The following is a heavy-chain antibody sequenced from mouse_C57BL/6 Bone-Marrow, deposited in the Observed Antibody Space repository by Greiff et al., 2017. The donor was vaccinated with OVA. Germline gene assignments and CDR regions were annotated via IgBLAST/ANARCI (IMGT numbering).Heavy chain of an antibody. J-gene: IGHJ4*01. V-gene: IGHV3-6*01. CDR2: ISYDGSN. Sequence: EVQLQESGPGLVKPSQSLSLTCSVTGYSITSGYYWNWIRQFPGNKLEWMGYISYDGSNNYNPSLKNRISITRDISKNQFFLKLNSVTTEDTATYYCARYDYYAMDYWGQGTSVTVSS. CDR3: ARYDYYAMDY. CDR1: GYSITSGYY.